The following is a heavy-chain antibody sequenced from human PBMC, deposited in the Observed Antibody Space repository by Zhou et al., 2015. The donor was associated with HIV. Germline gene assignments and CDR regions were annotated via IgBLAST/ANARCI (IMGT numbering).Heavy chain of an antibody. J-gene: IGHJ4*02. CDR2: IKSKTDGGTT. D-gene: IGHD1-26*01. V-gene: IGHV3-15*01. Sequence: EVQLVESGGGLVKPGGSLRLSCAASGFTVSNAWMSWVRQAPGKGLEWVGRIKSKTDGGTTDYAAPVKGRFIISRDDSKNTLYLQMNSLKTEDTAVYYCTTAPFRYSGSPVDYWGQGTLVTVSS. CDR1: GFTVSNAW. CDR3: TTAPFRYSGSPVDY.